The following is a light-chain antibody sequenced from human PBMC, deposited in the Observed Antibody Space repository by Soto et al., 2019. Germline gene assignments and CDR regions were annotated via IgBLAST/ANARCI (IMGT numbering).Light chain of an antibody. CDR1: QSIGSD. J-gene: IGKJ4*01. CDR2: RAS. Sequence: EIVMTQSPATLSVSPGERATLSCRASQSIGSDLAWYQQRPGQAPSLLIYRASTRATGFPPRFSGSGSRTEFTLTISSPQSEDSAVYYCQQFNNWPLTFGGGTKVQIK. V-gene: IGKV3-15*01. CDR3: QQFNNWPLT.